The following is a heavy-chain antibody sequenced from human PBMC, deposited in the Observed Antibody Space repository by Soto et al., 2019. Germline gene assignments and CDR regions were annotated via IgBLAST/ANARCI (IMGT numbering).Heavy chain of an antibody. CDR1: GFTFSDYS. Sequence: PGGSLRLSCVASGFTFSDYSMNWVRQAPGKGLEWVSSISSSKNYIYYADSLEGRFSISRDNTQNSLYLQINSLRVEDTAVYYCARRRGPERDCSVGSCYSRRDAFDIWGQGSMVTVSS. CDR2: ISSSKNYI. D-gene: IGHD2-15*01. CDR3: ARRRGPERDCSVGSCYSRRDAFDI. J-gene: IGHJ3*02. V-gene: IGHV3-21*01.